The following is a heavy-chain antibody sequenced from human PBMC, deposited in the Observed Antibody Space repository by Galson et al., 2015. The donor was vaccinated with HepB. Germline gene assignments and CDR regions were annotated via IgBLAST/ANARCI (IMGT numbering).Heavy chain of an antibody. Sequence: SVKVSCKASGYTFTSYAMHWVRQAPGQRLEWMGWINAGNGNTKYSQKFQGRVTITRDTSASTAYMELSSLRSEDTAVYYCARTVVVVAASWDYWGQGTLVTVSS. CDR1: GYTFTSYA. CDR3: ARTVVVVAASWDY. V-gene: IGHV1-3*01. CDR2: INAGNGNT. D-gene: IGHD2-15*01. J-gene: IGHJ4*02.